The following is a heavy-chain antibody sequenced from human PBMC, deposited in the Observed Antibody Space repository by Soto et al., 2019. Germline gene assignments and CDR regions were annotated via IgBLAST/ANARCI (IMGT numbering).Heavy chain of an antibody. CDR3: ARDQAGWIHLCSAPWGHYYC. Sequence: GGSLRHCCAASGFTFSSYAMLWVRQVPGKGLEWVAVISHDGSNKYYADSVKGRFTISRDNSKNTLYLQMNSLRAEDTAVYYYARDQAGWIHLCSAPWGHYYC. CDR2: ISHDGSNK. D-gene: IGHD5-18*01. CDR1: GFTFSSYA. J-gene: IGHJ6*01. V-gene: IGHV3-30-3*01.